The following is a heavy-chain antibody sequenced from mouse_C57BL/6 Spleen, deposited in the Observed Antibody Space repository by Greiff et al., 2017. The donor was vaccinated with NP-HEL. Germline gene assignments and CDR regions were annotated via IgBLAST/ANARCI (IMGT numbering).Heavy chain of an antibody. V-gene: IGHV1-82*01. D-gene: IGHD2-4*01. CDR3: ARKEAYDYDEGYAMDY. CDR2: IYPGDGDT. Sequence: QVQLQQSGPELVKPGASVKISCKASGYAFSSSWMNWVKQRPGKGLEWIGRIYPGDGDTNYNGKFKGKATLTADKSSSTAYMQLSSLTSEDSAVYFCARKEAYDYDEGYAMDYWGQGTSVTVSS. J-gene: IGHJ4*01. CDR1: GYAFSSSW.